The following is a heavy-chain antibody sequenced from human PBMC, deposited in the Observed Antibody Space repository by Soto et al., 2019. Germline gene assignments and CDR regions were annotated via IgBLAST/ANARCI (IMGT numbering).Heavy chain of an antibody. J-gene: IGHJ6*03. CDR1: GGSFSGYY. V-gene: IGHV4-34*01. D-gene: IGHD6-6*01. Sequence: SSETLSLTCAVYGGSFSGYYWSWIRQPPGKGLEWIGEINHSGSTNYNPSLKSRVTISVDTSKNRFSLKLSSVTAADTAVYYCARGVVRQLDYYYYYMDVWGKGTTVTVSS. CDR3: ARGVVRQLDYYYYYMDV. CDR2: INHSGST.